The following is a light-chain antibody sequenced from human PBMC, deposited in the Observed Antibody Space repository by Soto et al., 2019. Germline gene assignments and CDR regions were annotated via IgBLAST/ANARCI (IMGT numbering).Light chain of an antibody. Sequence: QSALTQPRSVSGSPGQSVTISCTGTSSDVGGYNYVSWYQQHPGKAPKLMIYDVSKRPSGVPDRFSGSKSGNTASLTISGLQAEDEADYYCCSYAGRYGVFGGGTKLTVL. CDR1: SSDVGGYNY. J-gene: IGLJ2*01. V-gene: IGLV2-11*01. CDR3: CSYAGRYGV. CDR2: DVS.